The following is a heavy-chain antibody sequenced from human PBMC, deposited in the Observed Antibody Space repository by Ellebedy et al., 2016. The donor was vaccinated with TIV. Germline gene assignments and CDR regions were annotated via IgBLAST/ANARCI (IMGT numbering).Heavy chain of an antibody. CDR3: ARDQFVEGSFWSGYVRGWFDP. J-gene: IGHJ5*02. CDR1: GFTFSSYS. Sequence: GESLKISCAASGFTFSSYSMNWVRQAPGKGLEWVSSISSSSSYIYYADSVKGRFTISRDNAKNSLYLQMNSLRAEDTAVYYCARDQFVEGSFWSGYVRGWFDPWGQGTLVTVSS. D-gene: IGHD3-3*01. CDR2: ISSSSSYI. V-gene: IGHV3-21*01.